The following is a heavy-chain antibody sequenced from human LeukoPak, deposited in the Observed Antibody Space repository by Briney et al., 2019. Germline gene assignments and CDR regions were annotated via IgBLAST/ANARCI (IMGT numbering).Heavy chain of an antibody. V-gene: IGHV3-23*01. J-gene: IGHJ4*02. CDR2: ISDSGDST. D-gene: IGHD5-18*01. CDR1: GFTFSNYA. CDR3: AGGIQLWLPFDY. Sequence: GGSLRLSCAASGFTFSNYAMGWVRQAPGKGLEWVSAISDSGDSTYYADSVKGRFTISRDNSKNTLYLQMNSLRAEDTAAYYCAGGIQLWLPFDYWGQGTLVTVSS.